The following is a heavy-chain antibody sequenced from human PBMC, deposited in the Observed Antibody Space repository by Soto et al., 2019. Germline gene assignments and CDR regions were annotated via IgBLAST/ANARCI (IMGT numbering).Heavy chain of an antibody. Sequence: GGSLRLSCAASGFTFSSYSMNWVHQAPGKGLEWVSYISSSSSTIYYADSVKGRFTISRDNAKNSLYLQMNSLRAEDTAVYYCARSDSGYCSGGSCYHFFDIWGQGTMVTVSS. V-gene: IGHV3-48*01. CDR1: GFTFSSYS. CDR2: ISSSSSTI. CDR3: ARSDSGYCSGGSCYHFFDI. D-gene: IGHD2-15*01. J-gene: IGHJ3*02.